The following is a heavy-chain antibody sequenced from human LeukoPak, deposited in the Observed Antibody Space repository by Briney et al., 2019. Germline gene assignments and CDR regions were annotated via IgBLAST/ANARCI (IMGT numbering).Heavy chain of an antibody. CDR2: ISGSGGST. V-gene: IGHV3-23*01. CDR3: AKLAGELLWFGVYYYGMDV. CDR1: GFTFSSYA. Sequence: GGSLRLSCAASGFTFSSYAMSWVRQAPGKGLEWVSAISGSGGSTYYADSVKGRFTISRDNSKNTLYLQMNSLRAEDTAVYYCAKLAGELLWFGVYYYGMDVWGQGTTVTVSS. J-gene: IGHJ6*02. D-gene: IGHD3-10*01.